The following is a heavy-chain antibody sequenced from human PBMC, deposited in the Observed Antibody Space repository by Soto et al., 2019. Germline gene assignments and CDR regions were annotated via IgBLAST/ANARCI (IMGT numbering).Heavy chain of an antibody. CDR3: ARQGYGSGSYRAYYYYGMDV. D-gene: IGHD3-10*01. Sequence: TLSLTCTVSGGSISSSSYYWGWIRQPPGKGLEWIGSIYYSGSTYYNPSLKSRVTISVDTSKNQFSLKLSSVTAADTAVYYCARQGYGSGSYRAYYYYGMDVWGQGTTVTVSS. J-gene: IGHJ6*02. CDR2: IYYSGST. CDR1: GGSISSSSYY. V-gene: IGHV4-39*01.